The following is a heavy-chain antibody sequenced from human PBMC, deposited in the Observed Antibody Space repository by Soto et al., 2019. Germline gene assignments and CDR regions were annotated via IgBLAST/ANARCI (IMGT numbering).Heavy chain of an antibody. CDR2: INPNSGGT. Sequence: ASVKVSCKASGYTFTGYYMHWVRQAPGQGLEWMGWINPNSGGTNYAQKFQGRVTMTRDTSISTAYMELSRLRSDDTAVYYCARGGLGGYEGPVGWFEPWGQGTLVTVSS. CDR3: ARGGLGGYEGPVGWFEP. CDR1: GYTFTGYY. J-gene: IGHJ5*02. V-gene: IGHV1-2*02. D-gene: IGHD5-12*01.